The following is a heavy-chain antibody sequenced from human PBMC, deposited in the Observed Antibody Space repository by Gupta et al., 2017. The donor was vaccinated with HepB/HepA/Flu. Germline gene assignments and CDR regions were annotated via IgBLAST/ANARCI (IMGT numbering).Heavy chain of an antibody. D-gene: IGHD2-8*02. CDR2: VYWDDDK. CDR1: GFSLTTSGVG. CDR3: AHRLXGQGSWDTGVLDY. V-gene: IGHV2-5*02. J-gene: IGHJ4*02. Sequence: QITLEESGPTRVKPTQTLTLTCTFSGFSLTTSGVGVAWIRQPPGKALEWLAVVYWDDDKRYNPSLRSRLTIFKDTSRNQVVLTLTNMDPVDTAXYXCAHRLXGQGSWDTGVLDYWGQGTLVTVSS.